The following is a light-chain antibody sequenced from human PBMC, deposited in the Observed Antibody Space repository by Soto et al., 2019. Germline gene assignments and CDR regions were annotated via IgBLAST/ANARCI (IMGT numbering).Light chain of an antibody. CDR2: QVS. Sequence: QSALTQPASVSGSPGQSITISCTGTSSDVGGYYYVSWYQHHPGKAPKLMIYQVSNRPSGVSNRFSGSKSGNTASLTISGLQAEDEADYYCSSYTSSNTFYVFGTATKLTVL. CDR1: SSDVGGYYY. V-gene: IGLV2-14*01. J-gene: IGLJ1*01. CDR3: SSYTSSNTFYV.